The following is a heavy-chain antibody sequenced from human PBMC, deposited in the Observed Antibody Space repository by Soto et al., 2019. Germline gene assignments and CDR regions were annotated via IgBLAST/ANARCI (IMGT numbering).Heavy chain of an antibody. CDR3: ARLGFGATTRYFDY. CDR1: GGSISSSIYS. V-gene: IGHV4-39*01. D-gene: IGHD1-26*01. Sequence: QLQLQESGPGLVKPSETLSLTCTVSGGSISSSIYSWGWIRQPPGKGLEWIATVYYTGSTYYNPSLKSRITMSVYTSKNQFSLKLSSVTAADTAVYYCARLGFGATTRYFDYWGQGTLVTVSS. CDR2: VYYTGST. J-gene: IGHJ4*02.